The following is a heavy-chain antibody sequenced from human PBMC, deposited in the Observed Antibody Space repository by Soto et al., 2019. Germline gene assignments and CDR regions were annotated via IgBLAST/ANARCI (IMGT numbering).Heavy chain of an antibody. Sequence: ASVKVSCKASGYTFTSYYMHWVRQATGQGLEWMGIINPSGGSTSYAQKFQGRVTMTRDTSTSTVYMELSSLRSEDTAVYYCARSCSSTSCFMVNDYWGQGTLVTVSS. D-gene: IGHD2-2*01. J-gene: IGHJ4*02. CDR1: GYTFTSYY. CDR3: ARSCSSTSCFMVNDY. V-gene: IGHV1-46*03. CDR2: INPSGGST.